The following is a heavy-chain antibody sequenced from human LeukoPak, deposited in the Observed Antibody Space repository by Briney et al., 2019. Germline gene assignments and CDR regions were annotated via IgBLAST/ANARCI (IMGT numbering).Heavy chain of an antibody. CDR1: GYSFTSYW. D-gene: IGHD2-15*01. J-gene: IGHJ4*02. CDR2: IYPGDSDT. CDR3: ARHPYCSGGSCYSDY. V-gene: IGHV5-51*01. Sequence: GEPLKISCKGSGYSFTSYWIGWVRQMPGKGLEWMGIIYPGDSDTRYSPSFQGQVTISADKSSSTAYLQWSSLKASDTAMYYCARHPYCSGGSCYSDYWGQGTLVTVSS.